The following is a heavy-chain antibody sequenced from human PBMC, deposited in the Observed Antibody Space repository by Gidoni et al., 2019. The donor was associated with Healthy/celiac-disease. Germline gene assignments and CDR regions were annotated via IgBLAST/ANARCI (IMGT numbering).Heavy chain of an antibody. CDR2: ISWNSGSI. Sequence: EVQLVESGGGLVQPGRSLRLSCAASGFTFDDYAMHWVRQAPGKGLEWVSGISWNSGSIGYADSVKGRFTISRDNAKNSLYLQMNSLRAEDTALYYCAKGAVAGYDAFDIWGQGTMVTVSS. D-gene: IGHD6-19*01. V-gene: IGHV3-9*01. CDR1: GFTFDDYA. J-gene: IGHJ3*02. CDR3: AKGAVAGYDAFDI.